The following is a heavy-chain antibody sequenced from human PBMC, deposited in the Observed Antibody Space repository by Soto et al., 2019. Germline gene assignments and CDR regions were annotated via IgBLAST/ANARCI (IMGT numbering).Heavy chain of an antibody. Sequence: SETLSLTCTVSGDSISSVSHYWGWIRQPPGKGLEWIGSMYYSGSTNYNPSLKSRLTLSLDTSKNQFSLKLTSVTAADTAVYYCARVGRLITAAGLLDAWGQGTLVTVSS. D-gene: IGHD6-13*01. V-gene: IGHV4-61*01. CDR3: ARVGRLITAAGLLDA. CDR2: MYYSGST. J-gene: IGHJ5*02. CDR1: GDSISSVSHY.